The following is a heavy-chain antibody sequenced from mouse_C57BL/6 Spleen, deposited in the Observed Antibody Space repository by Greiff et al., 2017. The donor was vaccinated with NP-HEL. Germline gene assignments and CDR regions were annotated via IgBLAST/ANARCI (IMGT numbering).Heavy chain of an antibody. D-gene: IGHD1-1*01. Sequence: VQLQQSGPELVKPGASVKISCKASGYAFSSSWMNWVKQRPGKGLEWIGRIYPGDGDTNYNGKFKGKATLTADKSSSTAYMQLSSLTSEDSVVYFCASGAGSTYFDYWGQGTTLTVSS. CDR3: ASGAGSTYFDY. CDR1: GYAFSSSW. V-gene: IGHV1-82*01. CDR2: IYPGDGDT. J-gene: IGHJ2*01.